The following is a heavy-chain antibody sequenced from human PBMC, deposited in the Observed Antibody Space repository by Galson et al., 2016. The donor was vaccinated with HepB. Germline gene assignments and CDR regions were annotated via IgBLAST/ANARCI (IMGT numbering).Heavy chain of an antibody. D-gene: IGHD2-15*01. Sequence: PALVKPTQTLTLTCTFSGFSLNTSGMRVSWIRQPPGKALEWLARIDWDDDKFYSTSLKTRLTISKDTSKNQVVLTMTNMDPVDTATYFCARERSLAAALDSWGQGTLVIVSS. CDR1: GFSLNTSGMR. J-gene: IGHJ5*01. CDR2: IDWDDDK. V-gene: IGHV2-70*04. CDR3: ARERSLAAALDS.